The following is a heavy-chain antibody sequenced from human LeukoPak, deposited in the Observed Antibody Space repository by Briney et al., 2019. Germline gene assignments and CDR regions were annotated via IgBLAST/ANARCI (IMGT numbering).Heavy chain of an antibody. CDR3: AREFSGYIDF. CDR1: GYTFINYY. D-gene: IGHD1-26*01. J-gene: IGHJ4*02. CDR2: INPSGGGI. Sequence: ASVKVSCKASGYTFINYYMHWVRQAPGQGLEWMGIINPSGGGISYAQKFQGRVTMTRDTSTSTVYMEVSSLRSEDTAVYYCAREFSGYIDFWGQGTLVTVSS. V-gene: IGHV1-46*01.